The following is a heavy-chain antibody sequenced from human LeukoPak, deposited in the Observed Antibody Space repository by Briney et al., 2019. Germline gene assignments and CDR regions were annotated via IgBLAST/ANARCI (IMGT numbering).Heavy chain of an antibody. CDR3: TIHDSSGYYSLDY. Sequence: GGSLRLSCTASGFTFGDYAMSWVRQAPGKGLEWVGFIRSKAYGGTTEYAASVKGRFTISRDDSKSIAYLQMNSLKTEDTAVYYCTIHDSSGYYSLDYWGQGTLVTVSS. V-gene: IGHV3-49*04. D-gene: IGHD3-22*01. CDR1: GFTFGDYA. J-gene: IGHJ4*02. CDR2: IRSKAYGGTT.